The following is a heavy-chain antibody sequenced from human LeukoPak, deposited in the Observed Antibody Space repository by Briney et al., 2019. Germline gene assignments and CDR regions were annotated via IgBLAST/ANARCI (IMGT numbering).Heavy chain of an antibody. CDR1: GFTFSRYW. Sequence: PGGSLRLSCAASGFTFSRYWMSWLRQAPGKGLEWVANIKEDGSEKHYVDSVKGRFTISRDNAKNSLSLQMDSLRVEDTAVYYCAEDGSGWSGYWGQGTLVTVSS. J-gene: IGHJ4*02. CDR2: IKEDGSEK. D-gene: IGHD6-19*01. V-gene: IGHV3-7*01. CDR3: AEDGSGWSGY.